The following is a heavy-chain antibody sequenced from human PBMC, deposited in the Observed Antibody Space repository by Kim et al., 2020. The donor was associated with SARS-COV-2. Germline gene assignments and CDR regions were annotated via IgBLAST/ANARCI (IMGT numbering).Heavy chain of an antibody. V-gene: IGHV3-30*04. CDR1: GFTFSSYA. CDR2: ISFDGSTK. J-gene: IGHJ5*02. CDR3: ARDVTVDTNNRFDP. Sequence: GGSLRLSCAASGFTFSSYALHWVRQAPGKGLEWVGIISFDGSTKLYADSVKGRFSISRDNSKNTLSLQMDSLRAEDTAVYYCARDVTVDTNNRFDPWGQGTLVIVST.